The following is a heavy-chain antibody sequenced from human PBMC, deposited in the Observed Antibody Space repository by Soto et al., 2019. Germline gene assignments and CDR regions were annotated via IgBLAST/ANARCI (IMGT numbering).Heavy chain of an antibody. V-gene: IGHV1-69*13. Sequence: SVKVSCKASGGTFSSYAISWVRQAPGQGLEWMGGIIPIFGTANYAQKFQGRVTITADESTSTAYMELSSLRSEDTAVYYCARAPFEYSRSKMYYFDYWGQGTLVTVSS. CDR1: GGTFSSYA. J-gene: IGHJ4*02. D-gene: IGHD6-6*01. CDR2: IIPIFGTA. CDR3: ARAPFEYSRSKMYYFDY.